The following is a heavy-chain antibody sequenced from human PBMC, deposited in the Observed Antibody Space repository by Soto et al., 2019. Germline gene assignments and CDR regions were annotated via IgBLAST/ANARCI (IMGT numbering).Heavy chain of an antibody. J-gene: IGHJ6*02. V-gene: IGHV3-7*01. CDR1: GFTFSTYW. CDR3: AGGNALDV. Sequence: EVQLVESGGGLVKPGGSLRLSCAASGFTFSTYWMTWVRQTPGKGLEWVANIHQDGNEKYYMDSVKGRFTISRDNAKNSLYPQMTSLRAEDTAVYYCAGGNALDVWGQGTTVTVSS. CDR2: IHQDGNEK.